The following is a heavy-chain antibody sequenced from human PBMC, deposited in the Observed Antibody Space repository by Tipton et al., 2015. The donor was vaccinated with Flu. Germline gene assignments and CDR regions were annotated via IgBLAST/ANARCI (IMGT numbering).Heavy chain of an antibody. V-gene: IGHV4-4*07. CDR1: GGSISSHY. J-gene: IGHJ3*02. Sequence: TLSPTCTVSGGSISSHYWSWIRQPPGKGLEWIGRIYASGVTNYNPSLKSRVTMSIDTSKNQFSLRLSSVTAADTAVYYCARDPHKLGGESDAFDIWGQGTMVTVSS. CDR3: ARDPHKLGGESDAFDI. D-gene: IGHD7-27*01. CDR2: IYASGVT.